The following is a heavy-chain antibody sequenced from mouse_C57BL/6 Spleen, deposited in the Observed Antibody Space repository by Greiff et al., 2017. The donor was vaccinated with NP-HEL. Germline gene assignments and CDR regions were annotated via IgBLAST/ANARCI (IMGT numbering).Heavy chain of an antibody. CDR2: IDPSDSET. D-gene: IGHD2-2*01. V-gene: IGHV1-52*01. CDR3: ARGDGNDEVAY. Sequence: QVQLQQPGAELVRPGSSVKLSCKASGYTFTSYWMHWVKQRPIQGLEWIGNIDPSDSETHYNQKFKDKATLTVDKSSSTAYMQLSSLTSEDSAVYYCARGDGNDEVAYWGKGTLVTVSA. J-gene: IGHJ3*01. CDR1: GYTFTSYW.